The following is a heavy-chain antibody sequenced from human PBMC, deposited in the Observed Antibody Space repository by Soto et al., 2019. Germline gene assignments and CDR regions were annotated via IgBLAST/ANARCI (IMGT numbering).Heavy chain of an antibody. CDR3: ARDPPENNGNPPYYHGMEV. D-gene: IGHD1-20*01. J-gene: IGHJ6*02. V-gene: IGHV3-21*01. CDR1: GFTFSPYS. Sequence: EMQLVESGGGLVKPGGSLRLSCAASGFTFSPYSMNWVRQAPGKGLEWVSYISSSGSYIYYAESVKGRFTISVDKAKNSPYQQMKSLAAEDTAVYHCARDPPENNGNPPYYHGMEVWGQGTTVTVSS. CDR2: ISSSGSYI.